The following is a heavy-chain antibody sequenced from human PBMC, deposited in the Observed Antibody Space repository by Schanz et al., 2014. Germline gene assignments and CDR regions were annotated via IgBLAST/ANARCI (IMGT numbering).Heavy chain of an antibody. D-gene: IGHD1-1*01. V-gene: IGHV3-23*01. CDR3: AKIERNED. CDR1: GLIFSNYV. J-gene: IGHJ4*02. CDR2: IGTSGGT. Sequence: EVQLLESGGGLVQPGGSLKLSCAASGLIFSNYVMSWVRQAPGKGLEWVSTIGTSGGTNYAESVKGRFTISRDNSKNTLYLQMNSRRAEDTAIYFCAKIERNEDWGQGTLVTVSS.